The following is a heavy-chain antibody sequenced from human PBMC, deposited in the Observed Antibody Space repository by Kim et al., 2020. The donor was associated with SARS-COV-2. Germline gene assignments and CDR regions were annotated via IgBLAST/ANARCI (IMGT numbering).Heavy chain of an antibody. CDR1: GYTFTGYY. V-gene: IGHV1-2*06. D-gene: IGHD6-19*01. CDR3: ARAAWGSGRGGYYMDV. Sequence: ASVKVSCKASGYTFTGYYMHWVRQAPGQGLEWMGRINPNSGGTNYAKKFQGRVTMTRDTSISTAYRELSRLRSDDTAVYYCARAAWGSGRGGYYMDVWGKGTTVTVS. CDR2: INPNSGGT. J-gene: IGHJ6*03.